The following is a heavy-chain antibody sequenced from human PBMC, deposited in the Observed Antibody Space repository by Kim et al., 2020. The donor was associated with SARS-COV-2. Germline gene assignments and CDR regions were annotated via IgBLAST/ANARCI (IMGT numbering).Heavy chain of an antibody. Sequence: SETLSLTCTVAGGSISSYYWSWIRQSPGKGLEWIGYIHYTGRTSYNPSLKNRVTISLDTSSNQFSLKLNSLTTADTAVYYCATMAQTYDYDSGDYYDWFDPWGQGTLVTVSS. J-gene: IGHJ5*02. D-gene: IGHD3-10*01. CDR3: ATMAQTYDYDSGDYYDWFDP. V-gene: IGHV4-59*13. CDR1: GGSISSYY. CDR2: IHYTGRT.